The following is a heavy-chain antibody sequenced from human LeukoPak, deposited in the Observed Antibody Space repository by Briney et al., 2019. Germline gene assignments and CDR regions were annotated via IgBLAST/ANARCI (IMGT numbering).Heavy chain of an antibody. Sequence: SETLSLTCTVSGGSISSGSYYWSWIRQPAGKGLEWIGRIYTSGSTNYNPSLKSRVTMSVDTSKNQFSLKLSSVTAADTAVYYCAREYSSSWTGDAFDIWGQGTMVTVSS. CDR3: AREYSSSWTGDAFDI. CDR1: GGSISSGSYY. CDR2: IYTSGST. D-gene: IGHD6-13*01. J-gene: IGHJ3*02. V-gene: IGHV4-61*02.